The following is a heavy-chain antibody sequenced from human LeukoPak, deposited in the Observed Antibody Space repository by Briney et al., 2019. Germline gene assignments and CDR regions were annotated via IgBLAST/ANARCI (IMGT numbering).Heavy chain of an antibody. D-gene: IGHD6-19*01. J-gene: IGHJ5*02. Sequence: ASETLSLTCAVYGGSFSGYYWSWIRQPPGKELEWIGEINHSGSTNYNPSLKSRVTISVDTSKNQFSLKLSSVTAADTAVYYCAGAVAGPNWFDPWGQGTLVTVSS. CDR3: AGAVAGPNWFDP. CDR1: GGSFSGYY. CDR2: INHSGST. V-gene: IGHV4-34*01.